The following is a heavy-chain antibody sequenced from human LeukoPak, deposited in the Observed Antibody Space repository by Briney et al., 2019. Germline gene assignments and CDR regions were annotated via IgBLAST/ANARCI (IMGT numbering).Heavy chain of an antibody. V-gene: IGHV4-30-2*01. CDR2: IYHSGST. D-gene: IGHD3-22*01. Sequence: SQTLSLTCAVSGGSISSGGYSWSWIRQPPGKGLEWIGYIYHSGSTYYNPSLKSRVTISVDRSKNQFSLKLSSVTAADTAVYYCARGAYYYDSSGYRNYWFDPWGQGTLVTVSS. J-gene: IGHJ5*02. CDR1: GGSISSGGYS. CDR3: ARGAYYYDSSGYRNYWFDP.